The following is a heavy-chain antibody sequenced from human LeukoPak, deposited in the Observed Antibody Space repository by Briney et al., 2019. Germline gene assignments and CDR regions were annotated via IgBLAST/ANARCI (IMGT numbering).Heavy chain of an antibody. J-gene: IGHJ4*02. CDR2: ISPNSGGT. V-gene: IGHV1-2*02. CDR3: ARNRMDY. Sequence: ASVKVSCKASGYTFTDYYLHWVRQAPGQGLEWTGWISPNSGGTKYAQKFQGRVTMTRDTSISTAYMEVSRLRSDDTAVYYCARNRMDYWGQGTLVAVSS. CDR1: GYTFTDYY.